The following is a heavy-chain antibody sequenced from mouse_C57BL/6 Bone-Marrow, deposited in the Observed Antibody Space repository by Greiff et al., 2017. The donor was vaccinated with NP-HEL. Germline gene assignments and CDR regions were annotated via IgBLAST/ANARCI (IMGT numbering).Heavy chain of an antibody. J-gene: IGHJ2*01. CDR1: GFTFSDYG. D-gene: IGHD4-1*01. CDR3: AGWDCDENFGY. CDR2: ISSGSSTI. Sequence: EVQVVESGGGLVKPGGSLKLSCAASGFTFSDYGMHWVRQAPEKGLEWVAYISSGSSTIYYADTVKGRFTLSTDNAKHTPFLQITSLRSEDTAMYYCAGWDCDENFGYWGKGTTLTVSS. V-gene: IGHV5-17*01.